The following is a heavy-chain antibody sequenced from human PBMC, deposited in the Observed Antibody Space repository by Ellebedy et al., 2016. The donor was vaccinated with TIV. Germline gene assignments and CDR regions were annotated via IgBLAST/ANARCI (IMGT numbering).Heavy chain of an antibody. D-gene: IGHD3-10*01. CDR1: GFTFSNYA. J-gene: IGHJ4*02. CDR3: ARTTMLRGVIISPIILFDY. CDR2: ISYDGSNE. Sequence: GGSLRLXXAASGFTFSNYAIHWVRQAPGKGLEWVAVISYDGSNEYYADSVKGRFTISRDNAKNSLYLQMNSLRAEDTAVYYCARTTMLRGVIISPIILFDYWGQGTLVTVSS. V-gene: IGHV3-30*03.